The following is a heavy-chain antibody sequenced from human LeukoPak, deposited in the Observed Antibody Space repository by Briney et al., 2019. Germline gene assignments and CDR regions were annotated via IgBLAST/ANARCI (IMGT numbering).Heavy chain of an antibody. CDR1: GGSITSYY. J-gene: IGHJ5*02. D-gene: IGHD3/OR15-3a*01. CDR3: ARLDEGFDP. Sequence: SETLSLTCTVSGGSITSYYWSWIRQPPGKGLEYIGYIYYSGSTNYNPSLKSRVTISVDTSKNHFSLKLYSVTAADTAVYYCARLDEGFDPWGQGTLVTVSS. CDR2: IYYSGST. V-gene: IGHV4-59*08.